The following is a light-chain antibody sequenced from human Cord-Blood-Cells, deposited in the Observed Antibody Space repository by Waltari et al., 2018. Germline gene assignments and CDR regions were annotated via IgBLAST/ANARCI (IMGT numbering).Light chain of an antibody. CDR2: DFS. CDR3: SSYTSSSTYV. Sequence: QSALTQPASVSGSPGQSIPIPCTGTSSDVGGYNYVPWYQQHPGKAPKLIIYDFSKRPSGVSNRFSGSKSGNTASLTISGLQAEDEADYYCSSYTSSSTYVFGTGTKVTVL. CDR1: SSDVGGYNY. J-gene: IGLJ1*01. V-gene: IGLV2-14*01.